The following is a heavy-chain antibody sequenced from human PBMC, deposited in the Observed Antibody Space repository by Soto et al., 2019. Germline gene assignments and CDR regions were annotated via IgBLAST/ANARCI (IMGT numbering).Heavy chain of an antibody. CDR2: ISVSGNII. CDR1: ELPISTYE. V-gene: IGHV3-48*03. Sequence: GGSLRLSCTAPELPISTYEFHLVRQAPGRGLEWISYISVSGNIIKYAESVKGRFTISRDNAENSLHLHMNNLRVDDTALYFCVRDTMRASAAASLDYWGQGKQVTGSA. CDR3: VRDTMRASAAASLDY. J-gene: IGHJ4*02. D-gene: IGHD2-2*01.